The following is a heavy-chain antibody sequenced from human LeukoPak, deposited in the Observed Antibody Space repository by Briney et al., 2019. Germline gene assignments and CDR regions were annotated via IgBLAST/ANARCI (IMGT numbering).Heavy chain of an antibody. V-gene: IGHV3-53*01. CDR3: AKGLYSGSYFHYFDY. D-gene: IGHD1-26*01. CDR2: IYSGGSGGST. Sequence: GGSLRLSCAASEFSVGSNYMTWVRQAPGKGLEWVSLIYSGGSGGSTYYADSVKGRFTISRDNSKNTLYLQMNSLRAEDTAVYYCAKGLYSGSYFHYFDYWGQGTLVTVSS. J-gene: IGHJ4*02. CDR1: EFSVGSNY.